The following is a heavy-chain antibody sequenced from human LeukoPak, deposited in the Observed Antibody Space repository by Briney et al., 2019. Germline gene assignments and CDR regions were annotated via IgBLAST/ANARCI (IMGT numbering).Heavy chain of an antibody. J-gene: IGHJ6*03. CDR2: IYYSGST. D-gene: IGHD6-13*01. CDR1: GGSISSSSYY. CDR3: ARDGYSSSWFPDYYYYMDV. V-gene: IGHV4-39*07. Sequence: SETLSLTCTVSGGSISSSSYYWGWIRQPPGKGLEWIGSIYYSGSTYYNPSLKSRVTISVDTSKNQFSLKLSSVTAADTAVYYCARDGYSSSWFPDYYYYMDVWGKGTTVTISS.